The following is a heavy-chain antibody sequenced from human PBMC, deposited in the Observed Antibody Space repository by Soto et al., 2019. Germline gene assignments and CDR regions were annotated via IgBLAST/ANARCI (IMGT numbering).Heavy chain of an antibody. J-gene: IGHJ6*02. CDR2: ISSISSYI. CDR3: ARDRDFYYGMDV. Sequence: GGSLRLSCAASGFSFSSYSLNWVRQAPGKGLEWVSSISSISSYIYYADSVKGRFTISRDNAKNSLYLQMNSLRGEDTAVYYCARDRDFYYGMDVWGQGTTVTVSS. CDR1: GFSFSSYS. V-gene: IGHV3-21*01.